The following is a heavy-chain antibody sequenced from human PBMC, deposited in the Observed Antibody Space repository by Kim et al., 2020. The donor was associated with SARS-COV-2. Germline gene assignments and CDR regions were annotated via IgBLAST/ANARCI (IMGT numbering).Heavy chain of an antibody. D-gene: IGHD2-15*01. Sequence: RFPISRDNAKNSLYLQMNSLRAEDTAVYYCARDYCSGGSCYSDYYYGMDVWGQGTTVTVSS. J-gene: IGHJ6*02. CDR3: ARDYCSGGSCYSDYYYGMDV. V-gene: IGHV3-11*06.